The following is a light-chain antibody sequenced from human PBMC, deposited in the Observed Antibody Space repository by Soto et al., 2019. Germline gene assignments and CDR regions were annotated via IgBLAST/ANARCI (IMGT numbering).Light chain of an antibody. V-gene: IGKV3-20*01. CDR3: QQYGRSPLVT. J-gene: IGKJ5*01. CDR2: GAS. CDR1: QSVSSSY. Sequence: EIVLTQSPGTLSLSPGERATLSCRASQSVSSSYLAWYQQKPGQAPRPLIYGASSRATGIPDRFSGSGSGTDFTLTISRLEPEDFAVYYCQQYGRSPLVTFGQGTRLEIK.